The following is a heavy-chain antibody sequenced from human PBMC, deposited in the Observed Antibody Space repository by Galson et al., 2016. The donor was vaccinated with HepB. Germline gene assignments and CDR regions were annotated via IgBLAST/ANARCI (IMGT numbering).Heavy chain of an antibody. J-gene: IGHJ5*02. D-gene: IGHD6-19*01. V-gene: IGHV3-48*02. CDR2: ISSASTTR. Sequence: SLRLSCAASGFTLSDYSMNWVRQAPGKGLEWVSYISSASTTRDYTASVKGRFIISRDNAKNSLSLRMDRLRDEDTAVYFCARDGDTTGWSLNWFDPWGQGTLVIVSS. CDR3: ARDGDTTGWSLNWFDP. CDR1: GFTLSDYS.